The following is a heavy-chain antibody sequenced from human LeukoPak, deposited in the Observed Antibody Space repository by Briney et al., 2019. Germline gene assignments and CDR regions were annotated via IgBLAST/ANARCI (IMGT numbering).Heavy chain of an antibody. CDR1: GGSMSGFY. CDR3: ARTLDCSSSSCSYGMDV. D-gene: IGHD2-15*01. J-gene: IGHJ6*02. V-gene: IGHV4-59*08. Sequence: SETLSLTCAVSGGSMSGFYWSWIRQPPGKGLEWIGYIFYSGSTNYNPSLKRRVTISVDTSKNQFSLKLSSVTAADTAVYYCARTLDCSSSSCSYGMDVWGQGTTVTVPS. CDR2: IFYSGST.